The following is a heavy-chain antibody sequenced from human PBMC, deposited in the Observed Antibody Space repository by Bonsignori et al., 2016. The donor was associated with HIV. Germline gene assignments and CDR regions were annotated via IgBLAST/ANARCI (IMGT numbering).Heavy chain of an antibody. D-gene: IGHD6-13*01. Sequence: GSLRLSCTVSGGSISSYYWSWIRQPAGKGLEWIGRIYTSGSTNYNPSLKSRVTMSVDTSKNQFSLKLSSVTAADTAVYYCAREQSSSSCLDYWGQGTLVTVSS. CDR2: IYTSGST. J-gene: IGHJ4*02. V-gene: IGHV4-4*07. CDR3: AREQSSSSCLDY. CDR1: GGSISSYY.